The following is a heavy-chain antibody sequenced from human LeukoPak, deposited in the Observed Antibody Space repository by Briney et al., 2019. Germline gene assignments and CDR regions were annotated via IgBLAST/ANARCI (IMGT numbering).Heavy chain of an antibody. D-gene: IGHD6-13*01. V-gene: IGHV3-49*04. Sequence: GGSLRLSCAASGVTLSDAWMNWVRQAPGKGLEWVGFIRSKAYGGTTEYAASVKGRFTISRDDSKSIAYLQMNSLKTEDTAVYYCTRLIAAAAYYYYYGMDVWGQGTTVTVSS. CDR3: TRLIAAAAYYYYYGMDV. CDR2: IRSKAYGGTT. CDR1: GVTLSDAW. J-gene: IGHJ6*02.